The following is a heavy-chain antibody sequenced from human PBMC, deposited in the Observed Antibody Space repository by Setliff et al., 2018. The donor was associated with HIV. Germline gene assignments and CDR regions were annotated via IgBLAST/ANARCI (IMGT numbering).Heavy chain of an antibody. Sequence: GGSLRLSCAASGFTFSSYEMDWFRQAPGKGLEWVSYITGSSDTIYYADSVKGRFTISRDNAKNSLYLQMDGLRAEDTAVYFCARDNLYYNTWSGHNYDAFDIWGQGTMVTVSS. D-gene: IGHD3-3*01. V-gene: IGHV3-48*03. CDR1: GFTFSSYE. J-gene: IGHJ3*02. CDR3: ARDNLYYNTWSGHNYDAFDI. CDR2: ITGSSDTI.